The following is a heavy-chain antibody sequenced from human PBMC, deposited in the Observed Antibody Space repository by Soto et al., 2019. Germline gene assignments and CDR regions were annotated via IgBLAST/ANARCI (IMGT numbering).Heavy chain of an antibody. CDR3: ATTSSGGRLPDDY. CDR2: IIPLFGTA. V-gene: IGHV1-69*06. D-gene: IGHD3-16*01. J-gene: IGHJ4*02. Sequence: QVQLVQSGAEVKKPGSSVKVSCKASGGTFSSYAISWVRQAPGQGLEWMGGIIPLFGTANYAQKFQGRVTITADKSTSIAYMELSSLRSEDTAVYYCATTSSGGRLPDDYWGQGTLVTVSS. CDR1: GGTFSSYA.